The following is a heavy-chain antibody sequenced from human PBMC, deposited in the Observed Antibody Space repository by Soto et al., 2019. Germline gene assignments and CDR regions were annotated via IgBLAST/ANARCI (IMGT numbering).Heavy chain of an antibody. Sequence: QVQLQQWGSGLLKPSETLSLTCAFYGGSFSDYYWHWIRQSTGKGLEWIGEINLSGRVNFTPSLKSRTSLSMDTSRNQFFLTLRSVTAADTAVYFCARTPTRGASAWLDPWGRGHLVTVSS. J-gene: IGHJ5*02. CDR2: INLSGRV. D-gene: IGHD1-26*01. V-gene: IGHV4-34*01. CDR3: ARTPTRGASAWLDP. CDR1: GGSFSDYY.